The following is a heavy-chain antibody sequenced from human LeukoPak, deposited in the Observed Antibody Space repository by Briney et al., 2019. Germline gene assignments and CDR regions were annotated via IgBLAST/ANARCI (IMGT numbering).Heavy chain of an antibody. V-gene: IGHV3-23*01. CDR2: ISGSGGGT. CDR1: GFTFGDYA. D-gene: IGHD3-16*01. Sequence: GGSLRLSCTASGFTFGDYAMSWFRQAPGKGLEWVSAISGSGGGTFYADSVRGRFTISRDNSKNTVYLQMNSLRAEDTAVYYCAKDYAGGWPKRGMDVWGKGATVTVSS. CDR3: AKDYAGGWPKRGMDV. J-gene: IGHJ6*03.